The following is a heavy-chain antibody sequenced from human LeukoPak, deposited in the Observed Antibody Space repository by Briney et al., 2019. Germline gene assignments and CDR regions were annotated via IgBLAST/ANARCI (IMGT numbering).Heavy chain of an antibody. Sequence: GGSLRLSCAASGFTFSGSGMHWVRQAPGKGLEWVAFIRYHGSDKYYADSVKGRFTISRDNSKNTLYLQMNSLRAEDTAVYYCAKGLWFGELLIPPNWFDPWGQGTLVTVSS. CDR3: AKGLWFGELLIPPNWFDP. CDR1: GFTFSGSG. J-gene: IGHJ5*02. V-gene: IGHV3-30*02. CDR2: IRYHGSDK. D-gene: IGHD3-10*01.